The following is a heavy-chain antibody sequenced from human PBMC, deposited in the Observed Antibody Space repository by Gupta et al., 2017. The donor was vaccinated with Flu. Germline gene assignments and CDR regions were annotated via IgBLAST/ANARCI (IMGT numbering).Heavy chain of an antibody. CDR3: ARDDTTLSYRYMDV. CDR1: GFIFNNYE. CDR2: ISSRGTIK. D-gene: IGHD1-14*01. V-gene: IGHV3-48*03. Sequence: EVQLVKSGGGLVQPGGSLRLSCKVSGFIFNNYEMTWVRQAPGKGLEWVSYISSRGTIKYYADSVKGRFTISRDTAKNSLYLQMNSLRVEDTAVYYCARDDTTLSYRYMDVWGKGTTVTVSS. J-gene: IGHJ6*03.